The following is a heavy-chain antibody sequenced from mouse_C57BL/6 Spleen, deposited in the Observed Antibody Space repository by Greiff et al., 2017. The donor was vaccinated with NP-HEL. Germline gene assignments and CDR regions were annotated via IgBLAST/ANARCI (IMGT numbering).Heavy chain of an antibody. CDR1: GYTFTSYW. Sequence: VQLQQSGAELVKPGASVKLSCKASGYTFTSYWMHWVKQRPGQGLEWIGMIHPNSGSTNYNEKFKSKATLTVDKSSSTAYMQLSSLTSEDSAVYYCARVSTTVVAPGYVDVWGTGTTVTVSS. D-gene: IGHD1-1*01. V-gene: IGHV1-64*01. CDR3: ARVSTTVVAPGYVDV. CDR2: IHPNSGST. J-gene: IGHJ1*03.